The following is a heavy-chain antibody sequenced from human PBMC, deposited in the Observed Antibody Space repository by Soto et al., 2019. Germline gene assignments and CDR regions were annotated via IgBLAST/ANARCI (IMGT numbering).Heavy chain of an antibody. V-gene: IGHV4-59*01. CDR1: GGSISSYY. Sequence: SETLSLTCTVSGGSISSYYWNWIRQPPGKGLEWIGYIYYSGSTKYNPSLKSRVTISVDTSKNQFSLKLSSVTAADTAVYYCARDRLANWFDPWGQGTLVTAPQ. J-gene: IGHJ5*02. D-gene: IGHD3-9*01. CDR3: ARDRLANWFDP. CDR2: IYYSGST.